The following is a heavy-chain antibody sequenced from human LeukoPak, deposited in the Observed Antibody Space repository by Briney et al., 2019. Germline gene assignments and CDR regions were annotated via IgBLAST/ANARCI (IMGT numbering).Heavy chain of an antibody. V-gene: IGHV3-23*01. D-gene: IGHD2-2*01. CDR3: AKGLGFKRGLVPATAIYFDY. Sequence: GGSLRLSCVASGFTFSSYAMSWVRPAPGRGLEWVSAISGSGGSTYYADSVKGRFTISRDNSKNTLYLQMNSLRAEDTAVYYCAKGLGFKRGLVPATAIYFDYWGQGTLVTVSS. CDR2: ISGSGGST. CDR1: GFTFSSYA. J-gene: IGHJ4*02.